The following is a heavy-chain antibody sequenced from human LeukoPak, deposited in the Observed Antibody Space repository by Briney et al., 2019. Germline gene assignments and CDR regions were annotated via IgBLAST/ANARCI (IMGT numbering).Heavy chain of an antibody. V-gene: IGHV3-23*01. D-gene: IGHD6-13*01. J-gene: IGHJ4*02. Sequence: GSLRLSCTASGFTFSSYAMTWVRQAPGKGLEWLSAISGSGDSAYYADSVRGRFTISRDNSKNTLYLQMSSLRAEDAAVYYCAKDFSSSWASLFDYWGQGTLVTVSS. CDR2: ISGSGDSA. CDR3: AKDFSSSWASLFDY. CDR1: GFTFSSYA.